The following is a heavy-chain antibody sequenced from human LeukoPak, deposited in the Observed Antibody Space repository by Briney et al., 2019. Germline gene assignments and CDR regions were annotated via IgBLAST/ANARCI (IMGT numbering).Heavy chain of an antibody. V-gene: IGHV3-66*02. J-gene: IGHJ4*02. Sequence: GGSLRLSCAASGFIVSRNYMNWVRQSPGEGLEWVSVIYSGGNTYYADSVKGRFTISRDNSKNTVNLQMNDLRAEDTAVYYCARSWDARLNFDYWGQGTLATVSS. CDR1: GFIVSRNY. CDR2: IYSGGNT. D-gene: IGHD1-26*01. CDR3: ARSWDARLNFDY.